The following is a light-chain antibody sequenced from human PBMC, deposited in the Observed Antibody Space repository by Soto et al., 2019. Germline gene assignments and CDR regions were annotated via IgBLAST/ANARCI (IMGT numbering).Light chain of an antibody. V-gene: IGKV2-30*02. CDR3: MQGTHWPIT. CDR2: KVS. Sequence: DVVMTQSPLSLXXTXXXXAXXXCXXNQXLVHSDGIAYFSWFQQRPGRSPRRLIYKVSNRDSGVPARFSGSGSGTDFALKISRVEAEDVGVYYCMQGTHWPITFGQGTRLEIK. CDR1: QXLVHSDGIAY. J-gene: IGKJ5*01.